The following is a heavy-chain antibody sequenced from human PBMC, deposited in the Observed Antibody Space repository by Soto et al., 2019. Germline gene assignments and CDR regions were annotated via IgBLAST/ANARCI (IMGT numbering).Heavy chain of an antibody. CDR1: GYTFTSYA. CDR2: INAGNGNT. CDR3: ARDGAHYYDSSGYYYRY. D-gene: IGHD3-22*01. V-gene: IGHV1-3*01. Sequence: ASVKVSCKASGYTFTSYAMHWVRQAPGQRLEWMGWINAGNGNTKYSQKFQGRVTITRDTSASTAYMELSSLRSEDTAVYYCARDGAHYYDSSGYYYRYWGQGTLVTVS. J-gene: IGHJ4*02.